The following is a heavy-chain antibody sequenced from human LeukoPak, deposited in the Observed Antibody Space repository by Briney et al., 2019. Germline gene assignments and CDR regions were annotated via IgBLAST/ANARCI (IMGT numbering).Heavy chain of an antibody. CDR2: LRGDGST. Sequence: GGSLRLSCAAAGCTFSSYAMSWVRQAPARGLEWVSSLRGDGSTFYADSVKGRFTLSIDESRNTVYFQLKSLRVEDTAVYYCAKASWVSNGDAVLWGQGTLVTVFS. CDR3: AKASWVSNGDAVL. D-gene: IGHD1-1*01. J-gene: IGHJ4*02. V-gene: IGHV3-23*01. CDR1: GCTFSSYA.